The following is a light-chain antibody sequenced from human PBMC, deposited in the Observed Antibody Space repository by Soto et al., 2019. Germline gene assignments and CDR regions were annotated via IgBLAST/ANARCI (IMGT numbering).Light chain of an antibody. Sequence: EIVLTQSPATLSLSPGERATLSCRASQSVSSYLAWFQQKPGQAPRLLMYDASNRATGIPARFSGSGSGTDFILTISSLEPEDFAVYYCQQRSNWPLTFGQGTRLDIK. CDR1: QSVSSY. V-gene: IGKV3-11*01. CDR3: QQRSNWPLT. CDR2: DAS. J-gene: IGKJ5*01.